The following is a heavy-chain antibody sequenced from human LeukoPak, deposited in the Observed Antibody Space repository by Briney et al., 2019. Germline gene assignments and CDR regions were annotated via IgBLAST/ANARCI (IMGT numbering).Heavy chain of an antibody. CDR2: IDHSGST. CDR1: GASFSDYY. J-gene: IGHJ5*01. Sequence: SETLSLTYAVYGASFSDYYCSWIRQPPGKGLEWIGEIDHSGSTKCSPSLKSLVTISVDTSKNQFSLDLTSVTAADTAVYYCATSSQFSSYNWFNSWAKGTRFTVSS. V-gene: IGHV4-34*01. CDR3: ATSSQFSSYNWFNS. D-gene: IGHD6-19*01.